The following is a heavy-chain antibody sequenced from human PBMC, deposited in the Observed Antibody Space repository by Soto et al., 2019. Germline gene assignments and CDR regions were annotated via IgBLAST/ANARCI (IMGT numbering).Heavy chain of an antibody. V-gene: IGHV1-8*01. Sequence: GAAVKVPCRASGYTLTEYDSNWVRQAPGQGVEWMGWVSPNSGNTVYAQNFQDRVTMTRDTSISKDYVELIKLRFQYSRSYYCSGGRFETETSAWFDFWGQGTPVHVSS. CDR3: SGGRFETETSAWFDF. J-gene: IGHJ5*01. CDR1: GYTLTEYD. D-gene: IGHD2-2*01. CDR2: VSPNSGNT.